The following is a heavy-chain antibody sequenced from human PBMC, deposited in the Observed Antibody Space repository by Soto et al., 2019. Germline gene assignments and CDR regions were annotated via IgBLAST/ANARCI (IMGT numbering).Heavy chain of an antibody. J-gene: IGHJ3*01. CDR3: ARSANIMATSYDPFDV. Sequence: SETLSLTCGVSGHSISSGYYWGWIRPPPGGVVGWAGKIYDSRNNYYNPSLKSRVTISLDTSKNQFYLKMNSLTAADTAVYYCARSANIMATSYDPFDVWGQGTMVTVSS. D-gene: IGHD5-12*01. V-gene: IGHV4-38-2*01. CDR1: GHSISSGYY. CDR2: IYDSRNN.